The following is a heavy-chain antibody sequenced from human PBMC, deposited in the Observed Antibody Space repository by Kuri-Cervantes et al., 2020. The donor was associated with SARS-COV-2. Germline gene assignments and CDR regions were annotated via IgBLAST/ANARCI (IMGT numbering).Heavy chain of an antibody. V-gene: IGHV3-11*04. CDR3: AREGELRAFDI. D-gene: IGHD1-26*01. J-gene: IGHJ3*02. CDR2: ISSSGSTI. CDR1: GFTFSDYH. Sequence: GESLKISCAASGFTFSDYHMSWIRQAPGKGLEWVSYISSSGSTIYYADSVKGRFTISRDKAKNSLYLQMNSLRAEDTAVYYCAREGELRAFDIWGQGTMVTVSS.